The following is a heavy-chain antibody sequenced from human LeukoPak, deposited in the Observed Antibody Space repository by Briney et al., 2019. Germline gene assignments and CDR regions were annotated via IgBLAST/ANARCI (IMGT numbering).Heavy chain of an antibody. Sequence: PSETLSLTCAVYGGSFSGYYWSWIRQPPGKGLEWIGEINHSGSTNYNPSLKSRVTISVDTSKNQFSLKLSSVTAADTAVYYCARGGVIVGATIHTDFVYWGQGTLVTVSS. V-gene: IGHV4-34*01. J-gene: IGHJ4*02. CDR1: GGSFSGYY. CDR3: ARGGVIVGATIHTDFVY. D-gene: IGHD1-26*01. CDR2: INHSGST.